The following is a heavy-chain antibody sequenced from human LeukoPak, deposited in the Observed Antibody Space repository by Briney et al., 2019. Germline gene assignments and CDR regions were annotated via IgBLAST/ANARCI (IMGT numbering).Heavy chain of an antibody. J-gene: IGHJ3*01. CDR1: GYSFTSYW. Sequence: GEPLKISWKGSGYSFTSYWIGWVRHMPGKGLEWIGIIYPGDSDTRYSPSFQGHVNISADKSINTAYLQWSSLKASDTAVYYCARHDEVATTGVVDWRQGTMVTVSS. CDR2: IYPGDSDT. V-gene: IGHV5-51*01. D-gene: IGHD3-16*02. CDR3: ARHDEVATTGVVD.